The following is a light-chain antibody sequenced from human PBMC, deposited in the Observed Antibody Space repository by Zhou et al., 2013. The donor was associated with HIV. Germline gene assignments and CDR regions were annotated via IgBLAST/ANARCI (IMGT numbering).Light chain of an antibody. V-gene: IGKV3-11*01. CDR2: DAS. J-gene: IGKJ4*01. CDR1: QSVDKY. Sequence: EIILTQSPATLSLSPGERATLSCKASQSVDKYVAWYQQKPGQSPRLLIYDASNRASGVPPRFSGSGSGTDFTLTISSLEPEDFAFYYCQQYASVPLSFGGGTAVEIK. CDR3: QQYASVPLS.